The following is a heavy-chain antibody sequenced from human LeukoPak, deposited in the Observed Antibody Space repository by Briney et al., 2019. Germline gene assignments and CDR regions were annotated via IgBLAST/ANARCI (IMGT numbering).Heavy chain of an antibody. CDR1: GFTFSSYS. J-gene: IGHJ4*02. CDR3: ARDRLLMVRGVIPFDY. Sequence: GGSLRLSCAASGFTFSSYSMNWVRQAPGKGLEWVSYISSSSSTIYYADSVKGRFTISRDNAKNSLYLQMNSLRAEDTAVYYCARDRLLMVRGVIPFDYWGQGTLVTVSS. D-gene: IGHD3-10*01. V-gene: IGHV3-48*04. CDR2: ISSSSSTI.